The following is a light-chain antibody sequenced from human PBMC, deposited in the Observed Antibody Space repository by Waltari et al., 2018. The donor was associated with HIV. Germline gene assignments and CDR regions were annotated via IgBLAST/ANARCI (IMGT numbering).Light chain of an antibody. J-gene: IGLJ2*01. CDR2: DVT. Sequence: QSALTQPASVSGSPGQSITVSCTGTSSDVGGYNYVSWYQQHPGKAPKLIISDVTYRPSWVSNRFSGSKSWNTASLTISGLQAEDEADYYCISYTSSSTLVFGGGTKVTVL. CDR1: SSDVGGYNY. CDR3: ISYTSSSTLV. V-gene: IGLV2-14*03.